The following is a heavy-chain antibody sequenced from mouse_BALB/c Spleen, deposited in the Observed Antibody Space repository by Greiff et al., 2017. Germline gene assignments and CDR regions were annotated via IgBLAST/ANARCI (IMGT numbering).Heavy chain of an antibody. CDR2: IRNKANGYTT. CDR3: ARASLLRRYFDV. D-gene: IGHD1-2*01. J-gene: IGHJ1*01. CDR1: GFTFTDYY. V-gene: IGHV7-3*02. Sequence: EVMLVESGGGLVQPGGSLRLSCATSGFTFTDYYMSWVRQPPGKALEWLGFIRNKANGYTTEYSASVKGRFTISRDNSQSILYLQMNTLRAEDSATYYCARASLLRRYFDVWGAGTTVTVSS.